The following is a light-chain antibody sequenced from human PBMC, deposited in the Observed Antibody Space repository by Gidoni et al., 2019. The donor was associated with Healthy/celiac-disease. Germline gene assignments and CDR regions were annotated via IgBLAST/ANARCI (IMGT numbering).Light chain of an antibody. CDR3: QQYYSTPWT. J-gene: IGKJ1*01. CDR1: QSVLYSYNNKNY. V-gene: IGKV4-1*01. Sequence: IVMTPSPASLAVSLGARATINCKSSQSVLYSYNNKNYLAWYQQKPGQPPKLLIYWASTRECGVPDRFSGSGSGTDFTLTISSLQAEDVAVYYCQQYYSTPWTFGQGTKVEIK. CDR2: WAS.